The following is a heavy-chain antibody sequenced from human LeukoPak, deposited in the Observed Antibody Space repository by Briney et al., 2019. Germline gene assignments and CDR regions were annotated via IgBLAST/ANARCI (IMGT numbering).Heavy chain of an antibody. CDR1: GYTFTGSGWY. J-gene: IGHJ4*02. Sequence: ASVTVSFKASGYTFTGSGWYLYWLRQAPGQGLECVGWIHPNNGATLYAQKFQGRVAMTTDTSISTAYMELSRLRPDDTAMYYCARDGPAQMVDFDYWGQRTLVTVSS. CDR2: IHPNNGAT. CDR3: ARDGPAQMVDFDY. D-gene: IGHD3-10*01. V-gene: IGHV1-2*02.